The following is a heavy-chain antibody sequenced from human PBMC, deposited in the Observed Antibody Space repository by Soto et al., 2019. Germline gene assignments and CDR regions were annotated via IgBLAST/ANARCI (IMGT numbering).Heavy chain of an antibody. CDR2: IIPILGIA. J-gene: IGHJ4*02. V-gene: IGHV1-69*02. CDR3: AHSRLRHTSAAYDY. CDR1: GGTFSSYT. D-gene: IGHD3-22*01. Sequence: SLKVSCKASGGTFSSYTISWVRQAPGQGLEWMGRIIPILGIANYAQKFQGRVTITADESTSTAYMELSSLRSEDTAVYYCAHSRLRHTSAAYDYWGQGTLVTVSS.